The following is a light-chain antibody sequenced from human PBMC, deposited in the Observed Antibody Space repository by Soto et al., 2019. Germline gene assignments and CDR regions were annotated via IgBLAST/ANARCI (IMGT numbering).Light chain of an antibody. Sequence: EIVMTQSPVTLSVSPGGRATLSCRASQSISDTLAWYQQKPGQAPRLLIYDASSRATGIPARFSGSGSGTDFTLTISSLEPEDFAIYYCQHRSDWPITFGQGTRLEI. J-gene: IGKJ5*01. V-gene: IGKV3-11*01. CDR2: DAS. CDR3: QHRSDWPIT. CDR1: QSISDT.